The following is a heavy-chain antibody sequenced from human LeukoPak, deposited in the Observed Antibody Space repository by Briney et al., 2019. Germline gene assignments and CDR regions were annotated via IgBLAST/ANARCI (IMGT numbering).Heavy chain of an antibody. Sequence: ASVKVSCKASGYTFTSYGISWVRQAPGQGLEWMGWISAYNGNTNYAQKLQGRVTMTTDTSTSTAYMELRSLRSDDTAVYYCARVRYDSSGYYNRYYFDHWGQGTLVTVSS. V-gene: IGHV1-18*01. D-gene: IGHD3-22*01. J-gene: IGHJ4*02. CDR3: ARVRYDSSGYYNRYYFDH. CDR2: ISAYNGNT. CDR1: GYTFTSYG.